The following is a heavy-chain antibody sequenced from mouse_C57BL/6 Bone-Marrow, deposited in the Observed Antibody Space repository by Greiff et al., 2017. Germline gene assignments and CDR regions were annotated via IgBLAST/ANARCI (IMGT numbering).Heavy chain of an antibody. Sequence: EVKLMESGPGLVKPSQSLSLTCSVTGYSITSGYYWNWIRQFPGNKLEWMGYISYDGSNNYNPSLKNRISITRDTSKNQFFLKLNSVTTEDTATYYCAREVVATWNWYFDVWGTGTTVTVSS. D-gene: IGHD1-1*01. CDR2: ISYDGSN. V-gene: IGHV3-6*01. J-gene: IGHJ1*03. CDR3: AREVVATWNWYFDV. CDR1: GYSITSGYY.